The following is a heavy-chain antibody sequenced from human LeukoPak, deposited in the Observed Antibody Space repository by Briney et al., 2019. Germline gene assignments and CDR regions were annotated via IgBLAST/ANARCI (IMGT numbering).Heavy chain of an antibody. J-gene: IGHJ4*02. CDR2: IYSGGST. CDR3: ARSSPFGSSWSFDY. V-gene: IGHV3-66*01. D-gene: IGHD6-13*01. CDR1: GFTVSSNY. Sequence: PGGCLRLSCAASGFTVSSNYMSWVRQAPGKGLEWVSVIYSGGSTYYADSVKGRFTISRDNSKNTLYLQMNSLRAEDTAVYYCARSSPFGSSWSFDYWGQGTLVTVSS.